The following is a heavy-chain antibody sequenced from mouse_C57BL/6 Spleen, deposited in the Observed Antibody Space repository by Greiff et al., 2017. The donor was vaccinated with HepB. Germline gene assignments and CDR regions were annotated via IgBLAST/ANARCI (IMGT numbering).Heavy chain of an antibody. Sequence: EVQLQQSGPELVKPGASVKISCKASGYTFTDYYMNWVKQSHGKSLEWIGDINPNNGGTSYNQKFKGKATLTVDKSSSTAYMELRSLTSEDAAGYYCARRSYYVDWYFDVWGTGTTVTVSS. J-gene: IGHJ1*03. CDR3: ARRSYYVDWYFDV. V-gene: IGHV1-26*01. D-gene: IGHD1-1*01. CDR2: INPNNGGT. CDR1: GYTFTDYY.